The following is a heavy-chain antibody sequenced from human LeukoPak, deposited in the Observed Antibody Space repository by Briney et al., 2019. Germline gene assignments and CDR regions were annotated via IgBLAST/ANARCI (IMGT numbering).Heavy chain of an antibody. D-gene: IGHD3-22*01. CDR3: ARGGGPYDSSGYFFNWFDP. V-gene: IGHV3-30-3*01. J-gene: IGHJ5*02. Sequence: PGGSLRLSCAASGFTFSSYAMHWVRQAPGKGLEWVAVISYDGSNKYYADSVKGRFTISRDNSKNTLYLQMNSLRAEDTAVYYCARGGGPYDSSGYFFNWFDPWGQGTLVTVSS. CDR1: GFTFSSYA. CDR2: ISYDGSNK.